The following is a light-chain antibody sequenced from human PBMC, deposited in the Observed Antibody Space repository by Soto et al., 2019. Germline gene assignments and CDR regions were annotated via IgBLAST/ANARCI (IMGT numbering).Light chain of an antibody. V-gene: IGKV3-11*01. CDR1: QSVSRS. CDR3: QQRGNLWT. Sequence: EIVLTQSPGTLSLSPGERAILSCRASQSVSRSLAWYQKKPGQAPRLLISDASNRATGIPARFSGSGSGTDFPLTISSLEPEDFAVYYCQQRGNLWTFGQGTKVEI. CDR2: DAS. J-gene: IGKJ1*01.